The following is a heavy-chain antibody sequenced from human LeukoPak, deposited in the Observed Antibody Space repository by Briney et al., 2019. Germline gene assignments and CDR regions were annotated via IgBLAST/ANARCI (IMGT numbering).Heavy chain of an antibody. Sequence: GGSLRLSCAASGFTLSSYEMNWVRLAPGKGLEWISYISRTGNSIYYADSVKGRFTVSRDSAKNSLYLQMNSLRAEDTAVYYCARGPYSSNWYVDYWGQGTLVTVAS. V-gene: IGHV3-48*03. CDR2: ISRTGNSI. D-gene: IGHD6-13*01. CDR3: ARGPYSSNWYVDY. CDR1: GFTLSSYE. J-gene: IGHJ4*02.